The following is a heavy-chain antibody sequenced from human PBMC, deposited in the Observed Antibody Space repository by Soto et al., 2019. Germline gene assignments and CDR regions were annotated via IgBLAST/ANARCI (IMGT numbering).Heavy chain of an antibody. V-gene: IGHV4-30-2*01. CDR1: GGSISSGGYS. J-gene: IGHJ4*02. Sequence: SETLSLTCAVSGGSISSGGYSWSWIRQPPGKGLEWIGYIYHSGGTYYNPSLKSRVTISVDRSKNQFSLKLSSVTAADTAVYYCARIARKYYFDYWGQGTLVTVSS. CDR3: ARIARKYYFDY. CDR2: IYHSGGT.